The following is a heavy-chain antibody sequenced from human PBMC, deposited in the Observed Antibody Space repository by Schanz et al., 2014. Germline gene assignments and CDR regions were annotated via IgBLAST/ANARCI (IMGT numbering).Heavy chain of an antibody. CDR2: INPSGGST. CDR3: ARDGEAAAGCDY. J-gene: IGHJ4*02. Sequence: QVQLVQSGAEVKKPGASVKVSCKASGYTFTSYYMHWVRQAPGQGLGWMGIINPSGGSTSYAQKFQGRVTMTRDTSASTVYMELSMLRSEGATVYYCARDGEAAAGCDYWGQGTLVTVSS. CDR1: GYTFTSYY. D-gene: IGHD6-13*01. V-gene: IGHV1-46*03.